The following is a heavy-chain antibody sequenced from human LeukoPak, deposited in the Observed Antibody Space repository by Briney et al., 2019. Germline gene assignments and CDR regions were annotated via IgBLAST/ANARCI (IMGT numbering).Heavy chain of an antibody. CDR2: IKDKGDGGTT. J-gene: IGHJ4*02. D-gene: IGHD2-2*01. CDR3: TTNTSPHG. V-gene: IGHV3-15*01. CDR1: GFIFNDTW. Sequence: GGSLRLSCAASGFIFNDTWMSWVRQAPGKGLEWVGRIKDKGDGGTTDYAAPVKGRFTVSRDDSKNTLYLQMNSLKIEDTAVYYCTTNTSPHGWGQGTLVTVSS.